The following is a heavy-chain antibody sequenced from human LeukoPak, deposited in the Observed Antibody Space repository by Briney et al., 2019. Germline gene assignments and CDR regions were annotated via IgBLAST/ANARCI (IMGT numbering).Heavy chain of an antibody. D-gene: IGHD1-26*01. V-gene: IGHV1-2*02. CDR2: MNPKSGGT. J-gene: IGHJ5*02. CDR1: GYTFTGYY. CDR3: ARDNSVGETAWWFDP. Sequence: ASVKVSCKASGYTFTGYYVHWVRQAPGQGLEWMGWMNPKSGGTNYAQKFEARVTMNRDTSISTAYMELSRLRFDDTAVYYCARDNSVGETAWWFDPWGQGTLVTVSS.